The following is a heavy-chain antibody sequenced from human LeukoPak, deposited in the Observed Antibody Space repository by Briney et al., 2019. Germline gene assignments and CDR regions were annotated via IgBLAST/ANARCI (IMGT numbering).Heavy chain of an antibody. V-gene: IGHV4-34*01. Sequence: SETLSLTCAVYGGSFSGYYWSWIRQPPGKGLEWIGEINHSGSTNYNPSLKSRVTISVDTSKNQFSLKLSSVTAADTAVYYCARHGGGAADFDYWGQGTLVTVSS. J-gene: IGHJ4*02. CDR3: ARHGGGAADFDY. D-gene: IGHD3-16*01. CDR2: INHSGST. CDR1: GGSFSGYY.